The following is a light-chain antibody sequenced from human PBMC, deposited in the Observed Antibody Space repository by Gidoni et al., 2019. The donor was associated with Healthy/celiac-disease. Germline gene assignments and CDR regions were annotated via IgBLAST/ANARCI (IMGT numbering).Light chain of an antibody. V-gene: IGKV1-39*01. CDR3: QQSYSTPH. CDR2: AAS. J-gene: IGKJ4*01. Sequence: DIQMTQSPSSLSASVGDRVTITCRASQSISSYLNWYQQKPGKAPKLLIYAASSLQSGFPSRFSGSGSGTDFTLTISSLQPEDFATYYCQQSYSTPHFGGGTKVEIK. CDR1: QSISSY.